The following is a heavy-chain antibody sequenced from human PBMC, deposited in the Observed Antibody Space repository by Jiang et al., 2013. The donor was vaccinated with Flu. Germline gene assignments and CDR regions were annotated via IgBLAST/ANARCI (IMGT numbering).Heavy chain of an antibody. V-gene: IGHV3-20*03. CDR2: INWNGGST. Sequence: LEWVSGINWNGGSTGYADSVKGRFTISRDNAKNSLYLQMNSLRAEDTALYYRARDSVDTAPLYYFDYWGQGTLVTVSS. CDR3: ARDSVDTAPLYYFDY. J-gene: IGHJ4*02. D-gene: IGHD5-18*01.